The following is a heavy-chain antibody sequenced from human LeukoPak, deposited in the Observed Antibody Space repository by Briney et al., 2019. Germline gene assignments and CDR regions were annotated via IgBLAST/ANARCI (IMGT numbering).Heavy chain of an antibody. Sequence: GGSLRLSCAASGFTFSSCSMNWVRQAPGKGLEWVSYISSSSSAIYYADSVKGRFTISRDNAKNSLYLQMNSLRAEDTAVYYCARDLRYYYDSSGYYWGQGTLVTVSS. CDR3: ARDLRYYYDSSGYY. J-gene: IGHJ4*02. D-gene: IGHD3-22*01. V-gene: IGHV3-48*04. CDR1: GFTFSSCS. CDR2: ISSSSSAI.